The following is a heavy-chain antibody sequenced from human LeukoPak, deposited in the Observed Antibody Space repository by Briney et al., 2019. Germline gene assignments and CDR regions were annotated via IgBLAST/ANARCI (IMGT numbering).Heavy chain of an antibody. CDR3: ARAEWLRYAPDY. CDR2: INPSGGST. V-gene: IGHV1-46*01. CDR1: GYTFTSYY. D-gene: IGHD3-16*01. Sequence: ASVKVSCKASGYTFTSYYMHWVRQAPGQGLEWMGIINPSGGSTSYAQKFQGRVTMTRDMSTSTVYMELSSLRSEDTAVYYCARAEWLRYAPDYWGQGTLVTVSS. J-gene: IGHJ4*02.